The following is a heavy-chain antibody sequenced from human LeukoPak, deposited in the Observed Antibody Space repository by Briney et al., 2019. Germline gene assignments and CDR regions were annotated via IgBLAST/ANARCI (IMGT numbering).Heavy chain of an antibody. CDR3: ARDYSRGSQTSH. V-gene: IGHV4-39*07. CDR1: GGSIRSDTYY. Sequence: SETLSLTCTVSGGSIRSDTYYWGWIRQPPGKGLEWIGSVYYSGSTYYNPSLKSRVTISVDTSKNQFSLKLSSVTAADTAVYYCARDYSRGSQTSHWGQGTLVTVSS. D-gene: IGHD1-26*01. J-gene: IGHJ4*02. CDR2: VYYSGST.